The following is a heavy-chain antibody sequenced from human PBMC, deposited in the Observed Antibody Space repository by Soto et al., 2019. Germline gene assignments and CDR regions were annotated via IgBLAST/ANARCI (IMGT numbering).Heavy chain of an antibody. Sequence: SQTLSLTCAISGDSASNNGATWNWIRQSPSRGLEWLGRAYYRSRWRYDYAASVRGRITINPDTSKNQFSLQLNSVTPEDTAVYYCARDPPDFNSGLDYWGQGTLVTVSS. CDR2: AYYRSRWRY. V-gene: IGHV6-1*01. CDR1: GDSASNNGAT. CDR3: ARDPPDFNSGLDY. J-gene: IGHJ4*02. D-gene: IGHD6-19*01.